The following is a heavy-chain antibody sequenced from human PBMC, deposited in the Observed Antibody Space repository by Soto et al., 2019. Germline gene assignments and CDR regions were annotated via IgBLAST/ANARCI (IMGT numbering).Heavy chain of an antibody. J-gene: IGHJ6*02. D-gene: IGHD2-2*01. Sequence: QVQLVESGGGVVQPERSLRLSCTASGLSFSSYGMHWVRQAPGKGLEWVAVLSFDGRDKYYADSVKGRFTISRDNSKSTLYLEMNSLRAEDTALYFCAKERGYCSSEKCYYYGMDVWGQGTTVIVSS. CDR1: GLSFSSYG. CDR3: AKERGYCSSEKCYYYGMDV. CDR2: LSFDGRDK. V-gene: IGHV3-30*18.